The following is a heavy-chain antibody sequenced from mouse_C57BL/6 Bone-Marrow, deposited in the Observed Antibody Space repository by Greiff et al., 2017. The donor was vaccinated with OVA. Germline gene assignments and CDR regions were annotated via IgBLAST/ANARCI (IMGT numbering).Heavy chain of an antibody. Sequence: QVQLKESGAELAKPGASVKLSCKASGYTFTSYWMHWVKQRPGQGLEWIGYINPSSGYTKYNQKFKDKATLTADKSSSTAYMQLSSLTYEDSAVYCCARYIPSSYWFAYWGQGTLVTVSA. CDR1: GYTFTSYW. CDR2: INPSSGYT. J-gene: IGHJ3*01. CDR3: ARYIPSSYWFAY. V-gene: IGHV1-7*01. D-gene: IGHD1-1*01.